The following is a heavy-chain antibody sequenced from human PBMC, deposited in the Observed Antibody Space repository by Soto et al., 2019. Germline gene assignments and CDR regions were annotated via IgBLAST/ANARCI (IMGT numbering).Heavy chain of an antibody. J-gene: IGHJ5*02. CDR1: GFTFSSYS. D-gene: IGHD2-2*01. CDR2: ISSSSSYI. CDR3: AIGSPHIVAVPAALNGFDP. Sequence: EVQLVESGGGLVKPGGSLRLSCAASGFTFSSYSMNWVRQAPGKGLEWVSSISSSSSYIYYADSVTGRFTISRDNAKNSLDLQMNSLRAEDTAVYYCAIGSPHIVAVPAALNGFDPWGQGTLVTVYS. V-gene: IGHV3-21*01.